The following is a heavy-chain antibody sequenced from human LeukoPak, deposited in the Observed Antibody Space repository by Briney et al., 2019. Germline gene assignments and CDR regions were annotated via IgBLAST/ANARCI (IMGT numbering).Heavy chain of an antibody. CDR2: ISAHNGNT. Sequence: ASVKVSCKASGYSFTSYGISWVRQAPGQGLEWMGRISAHNGNTKYAQEVQGRVTMTTDTSTSTAYMEMRSLRSDDTAVYYCARDLGNYFHFWGQGTLVTVSS. CDR3: ARDLGNYFHF. CDR1: GYSFTSYG. D-gene: IGHD3-10*01. J-gene: IGHJ4*02. V-gene: IGHV1-18*01.